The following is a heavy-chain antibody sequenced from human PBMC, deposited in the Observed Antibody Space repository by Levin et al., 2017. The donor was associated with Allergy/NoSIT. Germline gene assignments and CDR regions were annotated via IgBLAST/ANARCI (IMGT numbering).Heavy chain of an antibody. D-gene: IGHD6-6*01. J-gene: IGHJ6*02. Sequence: GGSLRLSCAASGFTFTDYYMSWIRQAPGKGLEWIAYISSSSSTIYYADSMRGRFTISRDNAKNSLYLQMNSLRAEDTAVYYCAREPALGGSPRLGYYYYGMDVWGQGTTVTVSS. CDR1: GFTFTDYY. CDR3: AREPALGGSPRLGYYYYGMDV. V-gene: IGHV3-11*01. CDR2: ISSSSSTI.